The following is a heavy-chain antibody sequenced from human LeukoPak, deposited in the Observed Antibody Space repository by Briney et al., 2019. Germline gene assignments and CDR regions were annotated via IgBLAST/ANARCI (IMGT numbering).Heavy chain of an antibody. D-gene: IGHD6-13*01. CDR1: GFTFSSYA. V-gene: IGHV3-23*01. J-gene: IGHJ4*02. CDR3: ARGAITAAGTLVFFDY. CDR2: ISGSGGST. Sequence: GGSLRLSCAASGFTFSSYAMSWVRQAPGKGLEWVSAISGSGGSTYYADSVKGRFTISRDNSKNTLYLQMNSLRAEDTAVYYCARGAITAAGTLVFFDYWGQGTLVTVSS.